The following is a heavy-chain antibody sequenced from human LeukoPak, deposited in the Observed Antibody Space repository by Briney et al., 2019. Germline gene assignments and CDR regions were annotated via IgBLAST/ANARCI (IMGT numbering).Heavy chain of an antibody. CDR2: IYYSGST. D-gene: IGHD6-13*01. V-gene: IGHV4-31*03. Sequence: SETLSLTCTVSGGSISSGGYYWSWIRQHPGKGLEWIGYIYYSGSTYYNPSLKSRVTISVDTSKNQFSLKLSSVTAADTAVYYCARRSLTKQQLVPLDAFDIWGQGTMVTVSS. CDR1: GGSISSGGYY. J-gene: IGHJ3*02. CDR3: ARRSLTKQQLVPLDAFDI.